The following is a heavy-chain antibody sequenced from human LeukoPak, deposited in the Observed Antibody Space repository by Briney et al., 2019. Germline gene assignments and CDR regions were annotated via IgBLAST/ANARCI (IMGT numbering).Heavy chain of an antibody. CDR2: IYHSGST. J-gene: IGHJ4*02. CDR3: ASGVVGAPADY. CDR1: GYSISSSYY. D-gene: IGHD1-26*01. Sequence: SETLSLTCTVSGYSISSSYYWGWIRQPPGKGLEYTGSIYHSGSTYYNPSLKSRVTMSVDTSKNQFSLKLSSVTAADTAVYYCASGVVGAPADYWGQGTLVTVSS. V-gene: IGHV4-38-2*02.